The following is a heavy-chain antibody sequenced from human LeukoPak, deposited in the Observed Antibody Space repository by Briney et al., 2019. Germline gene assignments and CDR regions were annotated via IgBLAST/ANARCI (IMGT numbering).Heavy chain of an antibody. CDR1: GGSFSGYY. CDR3: ARGRGNWNYVWFDP. J-gene: IGHJ5*02. Sequence: SETLSLTCAVFGGSFSGYYWSWIRQSPGKGLEWIGEIDHSGRTNSNASLKSRVIMAIDLSKNQFSLRLTSVTAADTAVYYCARGRGNWNYVWFDPWGQGTLVTVSS. CDR2: IDHSGRT. V-gene: IGHV4-34*01. D-gene: IGHD1-7*01.